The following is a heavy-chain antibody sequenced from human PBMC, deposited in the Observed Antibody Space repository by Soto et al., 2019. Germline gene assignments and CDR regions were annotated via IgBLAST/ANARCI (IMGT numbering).Heavy chain of an antibody. CDR1: GFSLSNARMG. Sequence: SGPTLVHPTETLTLTCTVSGFSLSNARMGVSWIRQPPGKALEWLAHIFSNDEKSYSTSLKSRLTISKDTSKSQVVLTMTNMDPVDTATYYCARTRLERRAPNWFDPWGQGTLVTVSS. CDR2: IFSNDEK. V-gene: IGHV2-26*01. J-gene: IGHJ5*02. CDR3: ARTRLERRAPNWFDP.